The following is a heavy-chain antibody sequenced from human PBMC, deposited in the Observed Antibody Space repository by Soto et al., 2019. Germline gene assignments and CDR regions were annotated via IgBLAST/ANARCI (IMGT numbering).Heavy chain of an antibody. J-gene: IGHJ4*02. Sequence: GGSLRLSCAASGFTFSSFAMSWVRQAPGKGLEWVSSIRGSGDSTYYADSVKGRFTISRDNSKNALHPQMNSLRAEDTAEYYCARLLGSPSSPFDSWGQGTLVTVSS. CDR2: IRGSGDST. CDR1: GFTFSSFA. D-gene: IGHD6-13*01. CDR3: ARLLGSPSSPFDS. V-gene: IGHV3-23*01.